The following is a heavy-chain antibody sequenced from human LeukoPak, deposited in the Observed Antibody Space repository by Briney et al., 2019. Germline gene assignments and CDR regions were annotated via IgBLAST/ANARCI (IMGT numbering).Heavy chain of an antibody. J-gene: IGHJ4*02. D-gene: IGHD3-16*02. Sequence: SETLSLTCAVYGGSFSGYYWSWIRQPPGKGLEWIGEINHSGSTNYNPSLKGRVTISVDTSKNQFSLKLSSVTAADTAAYYCARFRDDYVWGSYRYLGVHDYWGQGTLVTVSS. V-gene: IGHV4-34*01. CDR1: GGSFSGYY. CDR2: INHSGST. CDR3: ARFRDDYVWGSYRYLGVHDY.